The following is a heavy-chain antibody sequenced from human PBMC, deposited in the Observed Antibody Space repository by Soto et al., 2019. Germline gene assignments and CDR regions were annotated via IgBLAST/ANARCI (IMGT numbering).Heavy chain of an antibody. CDR1: GFTFSSYA. Sequence: GGSLRLSCAASGFTFSSYAMHWVRQAPGKGLEWVAVISYDGSNKYYADSVKGRFTISRDNSKNTLYLQMNSLRAEDTAVYYCARDRGIRGGDCYEYFQHWGQGTLVTVSS. CDR3: ARDRGIRGGDCYEYFQH. D-gene: IGHD2-21*02. V-gene: IGHV3-30-3*01. CDR2: ISYDGSNK. J-gene: IGHJ1*01.